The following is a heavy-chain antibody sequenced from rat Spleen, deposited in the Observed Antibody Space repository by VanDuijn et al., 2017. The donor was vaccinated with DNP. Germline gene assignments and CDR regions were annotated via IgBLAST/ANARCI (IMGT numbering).Heavy chain of an antibody. Sequence: EVQLVESGGGLVQPGRSLKLSCAVSGFTSSDYHMAWVRQAPKKGLEWVTSISPSGGNTNYRDSVKGRFTVSRDNAKSTLYLQMDSLRSEDTATYYCTTELGGDFDYWGQGVMVTVSS. V-gene: IGHV5-27*01. J-gene: IGHJ2*01. CDR3: TTELGGDFDY. CDR1: GFTSSDYH. CDR2: ISPSGGNT. D-gene: IGHD5-1*01.